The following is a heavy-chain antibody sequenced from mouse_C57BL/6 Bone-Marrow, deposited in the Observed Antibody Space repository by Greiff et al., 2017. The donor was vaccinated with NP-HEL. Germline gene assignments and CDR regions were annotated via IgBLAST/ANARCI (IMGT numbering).Heavy chain of an antibody. V-gene: IGHV1-82*01. CDR2: IYPGDGDT. D-gene: IGHD6-1*01. J-gene: IGHJ2*01. Sequence: QLQQSGPELVKPGASVKISCKASGYTFSTSWMNWMKQRPGKGLEWIGRIYPGDGDTHYSGNFEGKASLTADKSSNSAYMQLSSLTSEDSAVYFCARGESWGAFFDYGGQGTTLTVSS. CDR3: ARGESWGAFFDY. CDR1: GYTFSTSW.